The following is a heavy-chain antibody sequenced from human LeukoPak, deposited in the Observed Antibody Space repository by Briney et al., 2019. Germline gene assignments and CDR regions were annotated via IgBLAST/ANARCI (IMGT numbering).Heavy chain of an antibody. CDR3: ARDARRWLQYDAFDI. J-gene: IGHJ3*02. V-gene: IGHV3-11*01. D-gene: IGHD5-24*01. Sequence: GGSLRLSCAASGFTFSDYYMSWIRQAPGKGLEWVSYISSSGSTIYYADSVKGRFTISRDNAKNSLYLQMNSLRAEDTAVYDCARDARRWLQYDAFDIWGQGTMVTVSS. CDR2: ISSSGSTI. CDR1: GFTFSDYY.